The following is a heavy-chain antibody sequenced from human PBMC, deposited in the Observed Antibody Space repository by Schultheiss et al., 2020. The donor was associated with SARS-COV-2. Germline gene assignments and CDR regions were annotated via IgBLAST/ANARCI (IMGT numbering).Heavy chain of an antibody. V-gene: IGHV3-74*01. CDR3: ARSGDGDFDY. D-gene: IGHD4-17*01. CDR2: IVRSGGGST. CDR1: GFTFSYYY. Sequence: GESLKISCAASGFTFSYYYMSWVRQAPGKGLEWVSHIVRSGGGSTYYADSVKGRFTISRDNAKNTLYLQMNSLRVEDTAVYYCARSGDGDFDYWGQGTLVTVSS. J-gene: IGHJ4*02.